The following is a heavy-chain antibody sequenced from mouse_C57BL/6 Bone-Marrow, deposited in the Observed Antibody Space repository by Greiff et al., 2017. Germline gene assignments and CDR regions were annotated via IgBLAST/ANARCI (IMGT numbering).Heavy chain of an antibody. D-gene: IGHD2-4*01. V-gene: IGHV1-55*01. Sequence: QVQLQQPGAELVKPGASVKMSCKASGYTFTSYWITWVKQRPGQGLEWIGDIYPGSGSTNYNEKFKSKATLTVDTASSTAYMQLSSLTSEDAAVYYCARIYYDYDGYFGYWGQGTTLTVSS. CDR3: ARIYYDYDGYFGY. J-gene: IGHJ2*01. CDR1: GYTFTSYW. CDR2: IYPGSGST.